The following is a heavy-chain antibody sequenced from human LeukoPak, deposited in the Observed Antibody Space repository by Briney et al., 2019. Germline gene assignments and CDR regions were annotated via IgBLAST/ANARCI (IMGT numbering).Heavy chain of an antibody. V-gene: IGHV4-34*01. J-gene: IGHJ5*02. CDR3: ARASRDPYGSGSTTWFDP. D-gene: IGHD3-10*01. CDR1: GGSFSGYY. Sequence: SETLSLTCAVYGGSFSGYYWSWIRQPPGKGLEWIGEINHSGSTNYNPSLKSRVTITVDTSKNQFSLKLSSVTAADTAVYYCARASRDPYGSGSTTWFDPWGRGTLVSVSS. CDR2: INHSGST.